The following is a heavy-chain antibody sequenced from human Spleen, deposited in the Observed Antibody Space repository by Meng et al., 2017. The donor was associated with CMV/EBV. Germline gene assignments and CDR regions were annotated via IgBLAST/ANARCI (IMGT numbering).Heavy chain of an antibody. D-gene: IGHD6-13*01. V-gene: IGHV3-21*01. CDR1: GFTFSSYS. Sequence: GESLKISCAASGFTFSSYSMNWVRQAPGKGLEWVSSISSSSSYIYYADSVKGRFTISRDNAKNSLYLQMNSLRAEDTAVYYCVALYSSSLKSNYFDYWGQGTLVTVSS. J-gene: IGHJ4*02. CDR2: ISSSSSYI. CDR3: VALYSSSLKSNYFDY.